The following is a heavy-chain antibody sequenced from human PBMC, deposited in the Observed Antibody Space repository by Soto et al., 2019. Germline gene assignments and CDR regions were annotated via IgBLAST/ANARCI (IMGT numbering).Heavy chain of an antibody. CDR1: GYSFTSYW. J-gene: IGHJ6*02. CDR3: ARLPVAAAGTDYYYGMDV. CDR2: IDPSDSYT. Sequence: GESLKISCKGSGYSFTSYWISWVRQMPGKGLEWMGRIDPSDSYTNYSTSFQGHVTISADKSISTAYLQWSSLKASDTAMYYCARLPVAAAGTDYYYGMDVWGQGTTVTVSS. V-gene: IGHV5-10-1*01. D-gene: IGHD6-13*01.